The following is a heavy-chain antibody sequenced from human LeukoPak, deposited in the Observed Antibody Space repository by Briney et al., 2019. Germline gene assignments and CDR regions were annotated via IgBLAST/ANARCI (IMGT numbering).Heavy chain of an antibody. CDR3: ASGAEGWNY. CDR1: GFTFSSYE. D-gene: IGHD2-15*01. V-gene: IGHV3-48*03. CDR2: ISSSGSTI. Sequence: GGSLRLSCAASGFTFSSYEMNWVRQAPGKGLEWVSYISSSGSTIYYADSVKGRFTISRENAKNSLYLQMNDLRAGDTAVYYCASGAEGWNYWGQGTLVTVSS. J-gene: IGHJ4*02.